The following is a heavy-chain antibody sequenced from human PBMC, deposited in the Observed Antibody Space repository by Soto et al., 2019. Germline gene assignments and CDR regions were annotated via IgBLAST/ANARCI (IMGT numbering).Heavy chain of an antibody. CDR2: IKQDGSEK. V-gene: IGHV3-7*01. D-gene: IGHD5-12*01. CDR3: ARTSEGYNFRRRRNYYFDY. Sequence: EVQLVESGGGLVQPGGSLRLSCAASGFTFSSYWMSWVRQAPGKGLEWVANIKQDGSEKYYVDSVKGRFTISRDNAKNSLYLQMNSLRAEDTAVYYCARTSEGYNFRRRRNYYFDYWGQGTLVTVSS. CDR1: GFTFSSYW. J-gene: IGHJ4*02.